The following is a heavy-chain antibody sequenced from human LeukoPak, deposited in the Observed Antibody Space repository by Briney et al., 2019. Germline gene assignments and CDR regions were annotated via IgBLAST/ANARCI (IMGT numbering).Heavy chain of an antibody. CDR1: GGSFSGYY. CDR2: INHSGST. Sequence: SETLSLTCAVYGGSFSGYYWSWIRQPPGKGLEWIGEINHSGSTNYNPSLKSRVTISVDTSKNQFSLKLSSVTAADTAVYYCARKEYEPGYYDSSGNNWFDPWGQGTLVTVSP. J-gene: IGHJ5*02. V-gene: IGHV4-34*01. CDR3: ARKEYEPGYYDSSGNNWFDP. D-gene: IGHD3-22*01.